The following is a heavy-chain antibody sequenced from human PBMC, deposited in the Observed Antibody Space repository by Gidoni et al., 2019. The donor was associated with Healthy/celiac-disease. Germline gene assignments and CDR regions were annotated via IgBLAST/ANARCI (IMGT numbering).Heavy chain of an antibody. Sequence: EVQLVESGGGLVQPGRSLRLSCTASGFTFGDYAMSWFRQAPGKGLEWVGFIRSKAYGGTTEYAASVKGRFTISRDDSKSIAYLQMNSLKTEDTAVYYCTRPFYSGSYYRWGQGTLVTVSS. V-gene: IGHV3-49*03. D-gene: IGHD1-26*01. CDR3: TRPFYSGSYYR. CDR1: GFTFGDYA. J-gene: IGHJ4*02. CDR2: IRSKAYGGTT.